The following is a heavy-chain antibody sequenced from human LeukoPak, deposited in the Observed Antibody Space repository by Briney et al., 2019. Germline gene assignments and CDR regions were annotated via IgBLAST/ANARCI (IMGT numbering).Heavy chain of an antibody. J-gene: IGHJ3*02. Sequence: GGSLRLSCAASGFTFSSYGMHWVRQAPGKGREWVAVISYDGSNKYYADSVKGRFTISRDNSKNTLYLQMNSLRAEDTAVYYCAKASPKTYGSGTIDAFDIWGQGTMVTVSS. CDR3: AKASPKTYGSGTIDAFDI. CDR2: ISYDGSNK. D-gene: IGHD3-10*01. CDR1: GFTFSSYG. V-gene: IGHV3-30*18.